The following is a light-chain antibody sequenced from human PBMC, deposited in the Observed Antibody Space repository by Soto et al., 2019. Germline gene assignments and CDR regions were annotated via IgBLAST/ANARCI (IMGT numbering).Light chain of an antibody. V-gene: IGKV1-5*01. CDR2: DAS. CDR3: QEYNTYSGT. Sequence: DIQMTQSPSTLSASVGDRLTITCRASHSVSSWLAWYQQKPGKAPKLLIYDASSLESGVPSRFSGSGSGTEFTLTISGLKPDDFATYYCQEYNTYSGTLGQGTKVDTK. J-gene: IGKJ1*01. CDR1: HSVSSW.